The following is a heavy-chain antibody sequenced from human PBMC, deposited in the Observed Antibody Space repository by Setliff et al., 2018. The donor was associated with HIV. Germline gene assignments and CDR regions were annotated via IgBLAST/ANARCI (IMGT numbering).Heavy chain of an antibody. V-gene: IGHV4-34*01. J-gene: IGHJ6*03. CDR3: VRGWDDKVSTISAPYYYYMDV. Sequence: PSETLSLTCTVSGGSISSYYWGWIRQSPGKGLEWIGEINHRGSTKYNPSLKSRVTIRVDMSKNQFSLEVTAVTAADTAVYYCVRGWDDKVSTISAPYYYYMDVWGKGTTVTVTS. CDR1: GGSISSYY. D-gene: IGHD5-12*01. CDR2: INHRGST.